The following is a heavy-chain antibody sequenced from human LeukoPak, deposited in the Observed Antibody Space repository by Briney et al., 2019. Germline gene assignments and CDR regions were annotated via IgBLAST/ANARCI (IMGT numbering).Heavy chain of an antibody. CDR1: GYTFTSYD. D-gene: IGHD1-26*01. Sequence: GASVKVSCKASGYTFTSYDINWVRQATGQGLEWMGWMNPSSGNTGYAQKFQGRVTMTRSASINTAYMELSSLTSDDTAVYYCARSSVGARRRIDYWGQGTLVTVSS. CDR2: MNPSSGNT. CDR3: ARSSVGARRRIDY. V-gene: IGHV1-8*01. J-gene: IGHJ4*02.